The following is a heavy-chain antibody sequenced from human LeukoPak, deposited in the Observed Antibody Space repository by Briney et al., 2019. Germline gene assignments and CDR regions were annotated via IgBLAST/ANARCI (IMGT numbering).Heavy chain of an antibody. Sequence: GGSLRLSCAASGFTFTSYAMSWVRQAPGKGLEWVSAISGSGGSTYYADSVKGRFTISRDNPKNTLYLQMNSLRAEDTAVYYCAKPRPSYSSSWYDLWGQGTLVTVSS. CDR3: AKPRPSYSSSWYDL. CDR1: GFTFTSYA. CDR2: ISGSGGST. J-gene: IGHJ5*02. V-gene: IGHV3-23*01. D-gene: IGHD6-13*01.